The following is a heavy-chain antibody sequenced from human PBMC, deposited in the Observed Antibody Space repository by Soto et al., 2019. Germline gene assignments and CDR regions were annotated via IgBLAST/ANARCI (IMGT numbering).Heavy chain of an antibody. J-gene: IGHJ5*02. CDR2: IYWNDDK. CDR3: AHRRLGYCSSTSCYGAWFDP. Sequence: TLVNPTQTLTLTCTFSGFSLSTSGVGVGWIRQPPGKALEWLALIYWNDDKRYSPSLKSRLTITKDTSKNQVVLTMTNMDPVDTATYYCAHRRLGYCSSTSCYGAWFDPWGQGTLVTVSS. D-gene: IGHD2-2*01. V-gene: IGHV2-5*01. CDR1: GFSLSTSGVG.